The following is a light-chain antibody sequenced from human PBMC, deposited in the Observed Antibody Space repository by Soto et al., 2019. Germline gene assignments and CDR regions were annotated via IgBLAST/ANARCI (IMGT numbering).Light chain of an antibody. CDR2: GAS. Sequence: DIQMTQSPSSLSASVGDRVTITCRASQSIISYLNWYQQKPGQAPKFLIYGASSLQSGVPSRFSGSGSGTDFTLTISTLQPEDFATYYCQQSHSTPISFGQGTRLEI. J-gene: IGKJ5*01. CDR3: QQSHSTPIS. CDR1: QSIISY. V-gene: IGKV1-39*01.